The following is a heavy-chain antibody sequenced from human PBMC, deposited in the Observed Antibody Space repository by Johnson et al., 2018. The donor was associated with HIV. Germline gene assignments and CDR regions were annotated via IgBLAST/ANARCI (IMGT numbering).Heavy chain of an antibody. J-gene: IGHJ3*02. D-gene: IGHD6-13*01. CDR1: FTFSDYY. CDR3: ASLIAAAGDDAFDI. CDR2: ISYDGSNK. Sequence: FTFSDYYMTWIRQAPGKGLEWVAVISYDGSNKYYADSVKGRFTISRDNSKNTLYLQMNSLRAEDTAVYYCASLIAAAGDDAFDIWGQGTMVTVSS. V-gene: IGHV3-30*19.